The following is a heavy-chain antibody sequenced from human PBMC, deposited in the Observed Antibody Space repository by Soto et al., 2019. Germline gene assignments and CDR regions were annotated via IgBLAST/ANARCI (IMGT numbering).Heavy chain of an antibody. CDR1: GFSFSTYG. CDR3: ARDQQGATWD. D-gene: IGHD1-26*01. V-gene: IGHV3-33*01. J-gene: IGHJ4*02. Sequence: QVQLVESGGGVVQPGGSLRLSCAASGFSFSTYGMHWVRQAPGKGLEWVAVIWNDGSNKYYIDSVKGRSTVSRDNSKNTLYLQMNSLRAEDTAMYFCARDQQGATWDWGQGTLVTVSS. CDR2: IWNDGSNK.